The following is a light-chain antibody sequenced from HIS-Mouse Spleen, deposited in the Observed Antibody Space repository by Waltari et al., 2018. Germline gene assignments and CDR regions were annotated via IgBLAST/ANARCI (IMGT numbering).Light chain of an antibody. CDR2: CAS. CDR1: QSVLYSSNNKNY. V-gene: IGKV4-1*01. Sequence: DIVMTQSPDSLAVSLGDSATINCTSSQSVLYSSNNKNYLAWSQQKPGQPPKLLIYCASTRESGVPDRFSGSVAGTDFTLTISSLQAEDVAVYYCQKYYSTPYTFGQGTKLEIK. CDR3: QKYYSTPYT. J-gene: IGKJ2*01.